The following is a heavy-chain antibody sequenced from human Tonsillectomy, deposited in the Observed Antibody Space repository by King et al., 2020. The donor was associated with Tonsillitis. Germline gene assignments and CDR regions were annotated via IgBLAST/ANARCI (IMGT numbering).Heavy chain of an antibody. Sequence: QLQESGPGLVKPSETLSLICNVSGGSISNYYWSWIRQPPGKGLEWIGYIYYSGSTNYNPSLKSRVTISVDTSKNQFSLKLKSVTAADTAVYYCARDSVTMARGIIYYYYGMDVWGQGTTVTVSS. CDR1: GGSISNYY. CDR3: ARDSVTMARGIIYYYYGMDV. CDR2: IYYSGST. J-gene: IGHJ6*02. D-gene: IGHD3-10*01. V-gene: IGHV4-59*01.